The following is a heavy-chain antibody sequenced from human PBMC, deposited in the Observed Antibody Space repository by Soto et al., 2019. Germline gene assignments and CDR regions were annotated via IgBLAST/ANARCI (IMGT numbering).Heavy chain of an antibody. CDR3: AKDGLPIAVGGPEG. Sequence: QVQLVESGGGVVQPGRSLRLSCAASGFTFSSYGMHWVRQAPGKGLEWVAVISYDGSNKYYADSVKGRFTISRDNSKNTLYLQMNSLRAEDTAVYYCAKDGLPIAVGGPEGWGQGTLVTVSS. CDR2: ISYDGSNK. D-gene: IGHD6-19*01. V-gene: IGHV3-30*18. CDR1: GFTFSSYG. J-gene: IGHJ4*02.